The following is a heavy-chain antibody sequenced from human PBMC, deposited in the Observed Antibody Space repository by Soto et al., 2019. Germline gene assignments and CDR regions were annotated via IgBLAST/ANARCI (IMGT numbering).Heavy chain of an antibody. CDR2: ISGSGGST. CDR1: GFTFSSYA. J-gene: IGHJ4*02. Sequence: GGSLRLSCAASGFTFSSYAMSWVRQAPGKGLEWVSAISGSGGSTYYADSVKGRFTISRDNSKNTLYLQMNSLRAEDTGVYYCAKKDTIFGVVNDYWGQGTLVTVSS. V-gene: IGHV3-23*01. CDR3: AKKDTIFGVVNDY. D-gene: IGHD3-3*01.